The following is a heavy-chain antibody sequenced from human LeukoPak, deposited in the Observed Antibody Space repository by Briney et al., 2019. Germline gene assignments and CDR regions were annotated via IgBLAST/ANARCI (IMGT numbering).Heavy chain of an antibody. D-gene: IGHD7-27*01. CDR1: GFNFRSYW. CDR2: IKPDGSDK. J-gene: IGHJ5*02. CDR3: ARDALGRQSEYNWFDP. Sequence: PGGSLRLSCAASGFNFRSYWMSWLRQAPGKGLEWVANIKPDGSDKKYVDSVKGRFTISRDNAENSLFLQMNSLRAEDTAVYYCARDALGRQSEYNWFDPWGQGTLVTVSS. V-gene: IGHV3-7*01.